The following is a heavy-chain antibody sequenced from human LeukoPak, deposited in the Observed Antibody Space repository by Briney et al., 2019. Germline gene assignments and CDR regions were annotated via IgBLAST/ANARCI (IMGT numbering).Heavy chain of an antibody. Sequence: GGSLRLSCAASGFTFSSYWMHWVRQAPGKGLVWVSRINSDGSSTSYADSVKGRFTISRDNAKNTLYLQMNSLRAEDTAVYYCARVEQKGSVVVVAATDYYGMDVWSQGTTVTVSS. CDR2: INSDGSST. CDR3: ARVEQKGSVVVVAATDYYGMDV. V-gene: IGHV3-74*01. J-gene: IGHJ6*02. CDR1: GFTFSSYW. D-gene: IGHD2-15*01.